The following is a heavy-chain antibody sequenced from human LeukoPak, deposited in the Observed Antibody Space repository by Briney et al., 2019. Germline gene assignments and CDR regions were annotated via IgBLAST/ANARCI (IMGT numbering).Heavy chain of an antibody. CDR2: IIPILGIA. V-gene: IGHV1-69*04. CDR1: GGTFSSYA. J-gene: IGHJ4*02. D-gene: IGHD1-26*01. CDR3: ARVGVGATWADY. Sequence: SVTVSCKASGGTFSSYAISWVRQAPGQGLEWMGRIIPILGIANYAQKFQGRVTITADKSTSTAYMELSSLRSEDTAVYYCARVGVGATWADYWGQGTLVTVSS.